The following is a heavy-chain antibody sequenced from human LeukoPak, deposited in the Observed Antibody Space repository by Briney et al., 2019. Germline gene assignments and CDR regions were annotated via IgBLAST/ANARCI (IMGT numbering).Heavy chain of an antibody. CDR3: ARGRGRRELGSGWESYAFDI. CDR2: IYYSGST. D-gene: IGHD6-19*01. Sequence: PSETLSLTCTVSGGSISSSSYYWGWIRQPPGKGLEWIGYIYYSGSTNYNPSLKSRVTISVDTSKNQFSLKLSSVTAADTAVYYCARGRGRRELGSGWESYAFDIWGQGTMVTVSS. CDR1: GGSISSSSYY. J-gene: IGHJ3*02. V-gene: IGHV4-61*05.